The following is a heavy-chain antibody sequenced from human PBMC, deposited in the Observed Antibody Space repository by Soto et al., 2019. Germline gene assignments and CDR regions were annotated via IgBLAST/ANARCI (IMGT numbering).Heavy chain of an antibody. CDR2: IIPILGVA. CDR1: GGTFSSYT. D-gene: IGHD2-15*01. Sequence: QVQLVQSGAEVKKPGSSVKVSCKASGGTFSSYTISWVRQAPGQGLEWMGRIIPILGVANYSQKFQCRVTITADKSTSTAYMELSSLRSEDTAVYYCARELGRDDYWGQGTLVTVSS. V-gene: IGHV1-69*08. J-gene: IGHJ4*02. CDR3: ARELGRDDY.